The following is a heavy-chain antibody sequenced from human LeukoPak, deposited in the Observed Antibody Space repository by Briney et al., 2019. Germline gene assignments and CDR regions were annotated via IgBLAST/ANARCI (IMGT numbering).Heavy chain of an antibody. CDR3: TRVRSGNDFDY. V-gene: IGHV3-49*04. CDR2: IRSKAYGGTT. J-gene: IGHJ4*02. D-gene: IGHD3-10*01. CDR1: GFTFGDYA. Sequence: GGPLRLSCTASGFTFGDYAMSWVRQAPGKGLEWAGFIRSKAYGGTTQYAASVKGRFTISRDDSKSIAYLQMSSLKTEDTAVYYCTRVRSGNDFDYWGQGTLVTVSS.